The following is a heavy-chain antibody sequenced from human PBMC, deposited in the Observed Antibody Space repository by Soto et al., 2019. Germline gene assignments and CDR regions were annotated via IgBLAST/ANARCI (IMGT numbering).Heavy chain of an antibody. CDR2: ISASGGST. CDR1: GFTYNNYA. CDR3: AKDHSTSLYYFDY. J-gene: IGHJ4*02. D-gene: IGHD2-21*01. Sequence: HPGGSLRLSCAASGFTYNNYAMTWVRQAPGKGLEWVSGISASGGSTYYADSVKGRFTISRDNSKNTLYLQMNSLRAEDTAVYYCAKDHSTSLYYFDYWGQGTLVTVSS. V-gene: IGHV3-23*01.